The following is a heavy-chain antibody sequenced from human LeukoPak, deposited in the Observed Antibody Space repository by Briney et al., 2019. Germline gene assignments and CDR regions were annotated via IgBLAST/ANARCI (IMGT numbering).Heavy chain of an antibody. V-gene: IGHV4-59*01. J-gene: IGHJ4*02. CDR1: GGSISSYY. Sequence: SETLSLTCTVSGGSISSYYGRWFRQPPGKGPEWIGSIYYSGSTNYNPSLKSRVTMSVDTSKNQFSLKLSSVTAADTAVYYCARANYFDYWGQGTLVTVSS. CDR2: IYYSGST. CDR3: ARANYFDY.